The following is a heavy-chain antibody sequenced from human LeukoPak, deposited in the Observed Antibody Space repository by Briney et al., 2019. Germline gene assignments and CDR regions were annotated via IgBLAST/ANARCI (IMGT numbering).Heavy chain of an antibody. CDR2: INHSGGT. J-gene: IGHJ5*02. CDR1: GFTFRSYA. V-gene: IGHV4-34*01. Sequence: PGGSLRLSCAASGFTFRSYAMSWVRQAPGKGLEWIGEINHSGGTNYNPSLKSRVTISVDTSKNQFSLKLSSVTAADTAVYYCARWGAYSSSWYRGLNWFGPWGQGTLVTVSS. CDR3: ARWGAYSSSWYRGLNWFGP. D-gene: IGHD6-13*01.